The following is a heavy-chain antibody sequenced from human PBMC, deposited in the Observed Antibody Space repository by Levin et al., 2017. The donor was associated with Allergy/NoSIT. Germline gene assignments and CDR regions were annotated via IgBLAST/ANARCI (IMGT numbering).Heavy chain of an antibody. D-gene: IGHD6-13*01. Sequence: GESLKISCAASGFTFSSYGMHWVRQAPGKGLEWVAVISYDGSNKYYADSVKGRFTISRDNSKNTLYLQMNSLRAEDTAVYYCAKDPLGRGGIAAVLDWGQGTLVTVSS. CDR2: ISYDGSNK. J-gene: IGHJ4*02. CDR3: AKDPLGRGGIAAVLD. V-gene: IGHV3-30*18. CDR1: GFTFSSYG.